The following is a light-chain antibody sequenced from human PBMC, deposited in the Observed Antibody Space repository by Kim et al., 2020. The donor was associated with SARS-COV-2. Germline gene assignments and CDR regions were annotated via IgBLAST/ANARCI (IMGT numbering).Light chain of an antibody. J-gene: IGKJ4*01. V-gene: IGKV3-11*01. Sequence: ETALTQFPATLSLSAGERATLSCRASQSVSTYLAWYQQKPGQAPRLLIYDTSNRATGVPARFSGSGSGTDFTLTISSLEPEDFAVYYCQQRSNRPLTFGGGTRVEIK. CDR1: QSVSTY. CDR3: QQRSNRPLT. CDR2: DTS.